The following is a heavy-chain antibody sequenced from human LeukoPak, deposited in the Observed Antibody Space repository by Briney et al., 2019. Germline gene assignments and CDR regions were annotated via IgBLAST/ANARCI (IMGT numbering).Heavy chain of an antibody. CDR1: GFTFSSYA. D-gene: IGHD3-3*01. Sequence: PGGSLRLSCAASGFTFSSYAMSWARPAPGKGLEWVSAISGSGGSTYYADSVKGRFTISRDNSKNTLYLQMNSLRAEDTAVYYCAKTPPYYDFWSGYYYFDYWGQGTLVTVSS. CDR3: AKTPPYYDFWSGYYYFDY. J-gene: IGHJ4*02. CDR2: ISGSGGST. V-gene: IGHV3-23*01.